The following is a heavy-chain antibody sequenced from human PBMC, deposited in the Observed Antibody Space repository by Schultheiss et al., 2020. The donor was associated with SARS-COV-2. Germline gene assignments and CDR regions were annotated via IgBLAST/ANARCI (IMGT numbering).Heavy chain of an antibody. CDR3: ARVYGDYRNWYFDL. CDR1: GYTFTSYD. J-gene: IGHJ2*01. CDR2: MNPNSGNT. D-gene: IGHD4-17*01. V-gene: IGHV1-8*01. Sequence: ASVKVSCKASGYTFTSYDINWVRQATGQGLEWMGWMNPNSGNTGYAQKFQGRVTMTRNTSISTAYMELSSLRSEDTAVYYCARVYGDYRNWYFDLWGRGTLVTVSS.